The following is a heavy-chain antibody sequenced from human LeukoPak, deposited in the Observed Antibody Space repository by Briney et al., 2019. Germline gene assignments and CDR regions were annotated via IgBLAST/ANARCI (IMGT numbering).Heavy chain of an antibody. V-gene: IGHV3-48*01. CDR2: ISSSGSTI. D-gene: IGHD5-18*01. J-gene: IGHJ5*02. Sequence: GGSLRLSCAASGFTFSSYSMSWVRQAPGKGLEWVSDISSSGSTIYYADTVKVRFTISRDNAKNSLYLQMNSLRAEDTAVYYCARCGSSYGLSKSWGQGTLVTLSS. CDR3: ARCGSSYGLSKS. CDR1: GFTFSSYS.